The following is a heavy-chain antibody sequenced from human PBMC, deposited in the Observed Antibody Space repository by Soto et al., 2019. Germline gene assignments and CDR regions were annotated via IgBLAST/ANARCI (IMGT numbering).Heavy chain of an antibody. J-gene: IGHJ4*02. D-gene: IGHD4-17*01. CDR3: ARNPRPTYGDYADY. V-gene: IGHV3-33*05. CDR1: GFTFSNYG. Sequence: QVQLVESGGTVVQPGTSLRLSCVASGFTFSNYGMHWARQAPGKGLEWGTYLQYDGTYIHNLDSVQARFTISRDNSRNTLYLQMNSLRAEDTALYYCARNPRPTYGDYADYWGQGTLVTVSS. CDR2: LQYDGTYI.